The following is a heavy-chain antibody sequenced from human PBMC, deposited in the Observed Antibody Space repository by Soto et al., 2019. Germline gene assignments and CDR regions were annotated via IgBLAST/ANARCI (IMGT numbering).Heavy chain of an antibody. J-gene: IGHJ6*02. CDR2: INPSGGST. D-gene: IGHD2-2*01. Sequence: ASVKVSCKASGYTFTSYYMHWVRQAPGQGLEWMGIINPSGGSTSYTQKFQGRVTMTRDTSTSTVYMELSSLRSEDTAVYYCARSSICSSTSCYDYYYYGKDVWGQGTTVTVSS. CDR3: ARSSICSSTSCYDYYYYGKDV. CDR1: GYTFTSYY. V-gene: IGHV1-46*01.